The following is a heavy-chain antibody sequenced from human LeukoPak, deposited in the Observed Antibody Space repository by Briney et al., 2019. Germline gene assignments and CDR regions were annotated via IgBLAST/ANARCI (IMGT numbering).Heavy chain of an antibody. Sequence: GGSLRLSCAASGFTFSHAWMSWVRQAPGKGLEWVAVISSGGSDKYYPDSVKGRFTISRDNSKNTLYLQMNSLRPEDAAVYYCAKDAAAAGSFDFWGQGTLVTVSS. CDR1: GFTFSHAW. CDR3: AKDAAAAGSFDF. CDR2: ISSGGSDK. J-gene: IGHJ4*02. D-gene: IGHD6-13*01. V-gene: IGHV3-30*18.